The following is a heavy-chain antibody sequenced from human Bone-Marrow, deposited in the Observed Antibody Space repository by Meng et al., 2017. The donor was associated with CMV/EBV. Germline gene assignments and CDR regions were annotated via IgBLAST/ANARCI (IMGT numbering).Heavy chain of an antibody. D-gene: IGHD1-26*01. J-gene: IGHJ4*02. CDR2: IWYDGSNK. Sequence: GESLKISCAASGFTFSSYGMHWVRQAPGKGLEWVAVIWYDGSNKYYADSVKGRFTISRDNSKNTLYLQMNSLRAEDTAVYYCASRGATGTPYWGQGTLVTIYS. V-gene: IGHV3-33*01. CDR3: ASRGATGTPY. CDR1: GFTFSSYG.